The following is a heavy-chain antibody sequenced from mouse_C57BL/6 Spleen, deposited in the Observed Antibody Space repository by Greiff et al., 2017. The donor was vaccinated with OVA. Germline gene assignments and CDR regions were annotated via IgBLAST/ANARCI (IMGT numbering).Heavy chain of an antibody. D-gene: IGHD2-4*01. Sequence: VQLQQSGAELVRPGTSVKVSCKASGYAFTNYLIEWVKQRPGQGLEWIGVINPGSGGTNYNEKFKGKATLTADKSSSTAYMQLSSLTSEDSAVYFCARSEDYDPYAMDYWGQGTSVTVSS. V-gene: IGHV1-54*01. CDR3: ARSEDYDPYAMDY. CDR1: GYAFTNYL. CDR2: INPGSGGT. J-gene: IGHJ4*01.